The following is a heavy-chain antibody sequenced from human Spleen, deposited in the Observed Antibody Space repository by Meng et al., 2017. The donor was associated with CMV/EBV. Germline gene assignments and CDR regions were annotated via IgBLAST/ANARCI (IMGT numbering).Heavy chain of an antibody. D-gene: IGHD5-24*01. J-gene: IGHJ4*02. Sequence: SGPTLVKPTETLTLTCTVSGFSLSDARMGVSWIRQPPGKALEWLAHTSSNDEKSYSTSLKSRLTISKGTSKSQVVLIMTNMDPVDTATYYCARIIGGYNLVDYWGQGTLVTVSS. V-gene: IGHV2-26*01. CDR1: GFSLSDARMG. CDR2: TSSNDEK. CDR3: ARIIGGYNLVDY.